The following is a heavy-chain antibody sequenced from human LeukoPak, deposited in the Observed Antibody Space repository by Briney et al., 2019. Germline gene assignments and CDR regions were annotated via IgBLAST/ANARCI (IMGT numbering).Heavy chain of an antibody. CDR2: ISSSSSTI. D-gene: IGHD6-6*01. V-gene: IGHV3-48*02. CDR1: GFTFSSYS. J-gene: IGHJ6*02. CDR3: ATLVVPSYYYYGMDV. Sequence: PGGSLRLSCAASGFTFSSYSMNWVRQAPGKGLEWVSYISSSSSTIYYADSVKGRFTISRDNAKNSLYLQMNSLIDEDTAVYYCATLVVPSYYYYGMDVWGQGTTVTVSS.